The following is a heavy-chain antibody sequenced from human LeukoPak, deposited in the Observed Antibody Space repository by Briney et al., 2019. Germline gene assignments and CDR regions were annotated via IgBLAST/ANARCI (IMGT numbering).Heavy chain of an antibody. Sequence: GGSLRLSCAASGFTFSSYATSWVRQAPGKGLEWVSGISESGDNTYYTDSVKGRFTISRDNSKNTLHLQMSSLRAEDTAVYFCATLVFDSSGYSYFDYWGQGTLVTVSS. CDR3: ATLVFDSSGYSYFDY. V-gene: IGHV3-23*01. J-gene: IGHJ4*02. D-gene: IGHD3-22*01. CDR1: GFTFSSYA. CDR2: ISESGDNT.